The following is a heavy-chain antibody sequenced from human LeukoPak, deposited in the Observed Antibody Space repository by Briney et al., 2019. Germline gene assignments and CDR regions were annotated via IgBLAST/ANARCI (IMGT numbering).Heavy chain of an antibody. CDR1: GFTFTSSA. J-gene: IGHJ6*04. D-gene: IGHD6-19*01. CDR3: AAGGWYYYGMDV. Sequence: GAAVKVSCKASGFTFTSSAGQWVRQARGQRLEWIGWIVVGSGNTNYAQKFQERVTITRDMSTSTAYMELSSLRSEDTAVYYCAAGGWYYYGMDVWGKGTTVTVSS. V-gene: IGHV1-58*01. CDR2: IVVGSGNT.